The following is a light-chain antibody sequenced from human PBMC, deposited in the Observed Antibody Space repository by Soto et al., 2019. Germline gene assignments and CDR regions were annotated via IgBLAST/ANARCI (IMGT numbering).Light chain of an antibody. J-gene: IGKJ1*01. CDR3: QQYNSYPWT. CDR2: AAS. Sequence: DIKLTESGYFVALAVGRSITITCRASQGISSYLAWYQQKPGKAPKLLIYAASTLQSGVPSNFSGSGSGTEFTLTISSLHPEDFATYYCQQYNSYPWTFGQGTKVDI. V-gene: IGKV1-9*01. CDR1: QGISSY.